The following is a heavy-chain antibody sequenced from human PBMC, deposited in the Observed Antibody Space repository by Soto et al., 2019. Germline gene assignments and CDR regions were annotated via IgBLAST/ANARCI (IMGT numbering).Heavy chain of an antibody. CDR1: GVSFSGYQ. J-gene: IGHJ5*02. CDR3: ARGWRFDP. V-gene: IGHV4-34*01. Sequence: SETLSLTCGVYGVSFSGYQWNWIRQSPGQGLEWIGEINHSGTTKYNPSLESRINLSVDTSKKQFSLKMFSVTAADTAIYYCARGWRFDPWGQG. D-gene: IGHD1-1*01. CDR2: INHSGTT.